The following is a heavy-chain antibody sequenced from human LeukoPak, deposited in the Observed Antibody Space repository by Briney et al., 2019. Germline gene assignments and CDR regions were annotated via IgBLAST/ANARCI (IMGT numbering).Heavy chain of an antibody. CDR2: IKQDGSEK. Sequence: PGGSLRLSCAASGFTFSSYWMSWVRQAPGKGLEWVANIKQDGSEKYYVYSVKGRFTISRDNAKNSLYLQMNSLRAEDTAVYYCARGTIAAAGYYYFDYWGQGTQVTVSS. CDR3: ARGTIAAAGYYYFDY. J-gene: IGHJ4*02. V-gene: IGHV3-7*04. CDR1: GFTFSSYW. D-gene: IGHD6-13*01.